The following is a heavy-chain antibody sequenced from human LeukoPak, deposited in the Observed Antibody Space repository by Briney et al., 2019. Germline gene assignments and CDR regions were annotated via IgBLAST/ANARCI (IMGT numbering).Heavy chain of an antibody. D-gene: IGHD2-2*01. CDR1: GFTFSSYE. V-gene: IGHV3-48*03. CDR3: VRRYCSSTSCTLDS. Sequence: PGGSLRLSCAASGFTFSSYEMNGVRQAPGKGLEWVSYISSSGRTIFYADSVKGRFTVSRDNAKNSLYLQMNSLRAEDTAVYYCVRRYCSSTSCTLDSWGQGTLVAVSS. J-gene: IGHJ4*02. CDR2: ISSSGRTI.